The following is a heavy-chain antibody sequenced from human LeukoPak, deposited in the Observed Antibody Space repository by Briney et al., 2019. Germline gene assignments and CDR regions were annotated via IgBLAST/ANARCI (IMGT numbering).Heavy chain of an antibody. J-gene: IGHJ2*01. D-gene: IGHD6-19*01. CDR1: GYTFTSYG. CDR2: ISAYNGNT. Sequence: ASVKVSCKASGYTFTSYGISWVRQAPGQGLEWMGWISAYNGNTNYAQKLQGRVTMTTDTSTSTAYMELRSLRSDDTAVYYCARVGVYSSGWYGGWYYFDLWGRGTLVTVSS. V-gene: IGHV1-18*01. CDR3: ARVGVYSSGWYGGWYYFDL.